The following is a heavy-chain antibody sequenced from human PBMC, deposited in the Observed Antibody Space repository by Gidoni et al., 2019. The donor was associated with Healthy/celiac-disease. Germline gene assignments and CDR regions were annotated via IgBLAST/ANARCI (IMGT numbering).Heavy chain of an antibody. CDR3: ARVGLWFLDY. V-gene: IGHV3-48*03. Sequence: EVQLVESGGGLVQPGGSLRLSCAASGFTFSSYEMNWVRQAPGKGLEWVSYISSSGSTRYYADSVKGRFTISRDNAKNSLYLQMNSLRAEDTAGYYCARVGLWFLDYWGQGTLVTVSS. J-gene: IGHJ4*02. CDR2: ISSSGSTR. CDR1: GFTFSSYE. D-gene: IGHD3-10*01.